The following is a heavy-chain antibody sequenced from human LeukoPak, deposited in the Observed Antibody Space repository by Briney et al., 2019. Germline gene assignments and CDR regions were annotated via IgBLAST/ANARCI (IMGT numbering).Heavy chain of an antibody. CDR1: GGSISSGSYY. D-gene: IGHD2-2*01. Sequence: SQTLSLTCTVSGGSISSGSYYWSWIRQPAGKGLEWIGRIYTSGSTNCNPSLKSRVTISVDTSKNQFSLKLSSVTAADTAVYYCARTQYCSSTSCYSVLRYYYYMDVWGKGTTVTVSS. J-gene: IGHJ6*03. V-gene: IGHV4-61*02. CDR2: IYTSGST. CDR3: ARTQYCSSTSCYSVLRYYYYMDV.